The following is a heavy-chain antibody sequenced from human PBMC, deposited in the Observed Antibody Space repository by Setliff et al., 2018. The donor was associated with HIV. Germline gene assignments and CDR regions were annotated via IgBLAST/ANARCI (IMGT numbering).Heavy chain of an antibody. J-gene: IGHJ6*02. CDR1: GGSISGYY. Sequence: SETLSLTCNVSGGSISGYYWSWVRQPPGKGLEWIGYIYYSGNTNYNPSLRSRVTISVDTSKNQVSLRLTSLTYADTALCYCARESQQYYDILTGFNYYYAMDVWGQGTTVTVSS. V-gene: IGHV4-59*01. CDR3: ARESQQYYDILTGFNYYYAMDV. CDR2: IYYSGNT. D-gene: IGHD3-9*01.